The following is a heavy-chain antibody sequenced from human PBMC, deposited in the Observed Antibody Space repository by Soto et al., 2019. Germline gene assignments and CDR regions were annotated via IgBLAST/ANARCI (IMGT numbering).Heavy chain of an antibody. J-gene: IGHJ4*02. CDR2: IYYSGST. D-gene: IGHD1-26*01. V-gene: IGHV4-59*08. CDR1: GGTISSWY. Sequence: SETLSLTCTVSGGTISSWYWSWIRQPPGKGLEWIGYIYYSGSTNCNPSLKSRVTITVDTSKNQYYLKLSSVTAADTAVYYCARRYGSAIDYWGQGTLVTVS. CDR3: ARRYGSAIDY.